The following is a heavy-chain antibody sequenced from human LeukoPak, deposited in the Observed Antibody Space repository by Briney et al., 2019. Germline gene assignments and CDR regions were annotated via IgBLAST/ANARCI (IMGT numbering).Heavy chain of an antibody. J-gene: IGHJ4*02. D-gene: IGHD6-13*01. CDR3: ATESRSLYRFDY. CDR2: ISYDGSNK. CDR1: GFTFSSYA. Sequence: PGGSLRLSCAASGFTFSSYAMHWVRQAPGKGLEWVAVISYDGSNKYYADSVKGRFTISRDNSKNTLYLQMNSLRAEDTAVYYCATESRSLYRFDYWGQGTLVTVSS. V-gene: IGHV3-30*04.